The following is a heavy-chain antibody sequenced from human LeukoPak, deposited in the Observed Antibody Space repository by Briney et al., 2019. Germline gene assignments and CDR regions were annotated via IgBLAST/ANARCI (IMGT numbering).Heavy chain of an antibody. J-gene: IGHJ4*02. Sequence: SETLSLTCAVYGGSFSGYYWSWIRQPPGKGLEWIGEINHSGSTNYNPSLKSRVTISVDTSKNQFSLKLSSVTAADTAVHYCARGLSDGIVVVPAAIGYWGQGTLVTVSS. V-gene: IGHV4-34*01. CDR1: GGSFSGYY. CDR2: INHSGST. CDR3: ARGLSDGIVVVPAAIGY. D-gene: IGHD2-2*02.